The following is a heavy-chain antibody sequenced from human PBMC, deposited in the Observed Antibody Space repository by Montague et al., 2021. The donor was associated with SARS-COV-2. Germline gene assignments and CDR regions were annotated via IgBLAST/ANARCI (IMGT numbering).Heavy chain of an antibody. V-gene: IGHV3-23*03. D-gene: IGHD1-14*01. CDR1: GFTISGYA. Sequence: SLRLSCPASGFTISGYALSWVRQAPGKGLEWVSLIYSGGRSTYYAGSVKGRFTISRDDSKNMVFLQMHSLRAEDTASYYCARDPTGDYFYSADVWGQGTTVTVSS. J-gene: IGHJ6*02. CDR2: IYSGGRST. CDR3: ARDPTGDYFYSADV.